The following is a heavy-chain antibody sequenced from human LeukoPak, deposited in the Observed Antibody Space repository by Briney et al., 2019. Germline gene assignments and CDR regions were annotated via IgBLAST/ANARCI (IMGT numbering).Heavy chain of an antibody. Sequence: SETLSLTCTVSGGSISSYYWSWIRQPPGKGLEWIGYIYYSGSTNYNPSLKSRVTISVDTSKNQFSLKLSSVTAADTAVYYCARDRGTPPLWSGYSTANVYGMDVWGQGTTVTVSS. CDR2: IYYSGST. D-gene: IGHD3-3*01. CDR3: ARDRGTPPLWSGYSTANVYGMDV. V-gene: IGHV4-59*01. CDR1: GGSISSYY. J-gene: IGHJ6*02.